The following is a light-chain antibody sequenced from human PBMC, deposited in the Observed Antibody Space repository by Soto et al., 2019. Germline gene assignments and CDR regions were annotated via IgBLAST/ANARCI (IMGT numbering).Light chain of an antibody. CDR2: GAS. Sequence: EIVMTQPPATLSVSPGDRVTLSCRASQSVSSDLAWYQHKPGQPPRLLIYGASTRATGIPDAFSGSGSGTEFTLTISSLQSEDSAVYYCQQYFDWRTFGQGTRVEVK. J-gene: IGKJ1*01. V-gene: IGKV3-15*01. CDR1: QSVSSD. CDR3: QQYFDWRT.